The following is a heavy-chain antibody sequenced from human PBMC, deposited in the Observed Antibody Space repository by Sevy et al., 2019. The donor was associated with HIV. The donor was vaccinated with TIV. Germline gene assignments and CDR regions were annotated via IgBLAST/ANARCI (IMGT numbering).Heavy chain of an antibody. CDR1: GFTFSSYS. Sequence: GGSLRLSCAASGFTFSSYSMNWVRQAPGKGLEWVSYISSSSSTIYKADSVKGRFTISRDNAKNSLYLQMNSLRDEDTAVYYCARLRITMVRGVITGRTFDYWGQGTLVTVSS. V-gene: IGHV3-48*02. CDR2: ISSSSSTI. J-gene: IGHJ4*02. CDR3: ARLRITMVRGVITGRTFDY. D-gene: IGHD3-10*01.